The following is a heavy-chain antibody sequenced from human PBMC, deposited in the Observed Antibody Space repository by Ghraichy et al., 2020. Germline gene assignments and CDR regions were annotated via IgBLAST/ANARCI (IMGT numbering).Heavy chain of an antibody. Sequence: SGPTLVKPTQTLTLTCTFSGFSLSTSGMCVSWIRQPPGKALEWLARIDWDDDKYYSTSLKTRLTISKDTSKNQVVLTMTNMDPVDTATYYCARIRSRYNWNYIHGDYYGMDVWGQGTTVTVSS. CDR1: GFSLSTSGMC. CDR3: ARIRSRYNWNYIHGDYYGMDV. V-gene: IGHV2-70*11. D-gene: IGHD1-7*01. J-gene: IGHJ6*02. CDR2: IDWDDDK.